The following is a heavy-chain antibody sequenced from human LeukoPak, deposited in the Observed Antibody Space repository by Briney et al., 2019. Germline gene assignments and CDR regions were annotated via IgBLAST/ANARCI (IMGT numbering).Heavy chain of an antibody. J-gene: IGHJ4*02. CDR1: GFTFSSYG. Sequence: GGSLRLSCAASGFTFSSYGMNWVRQAPGKGLEWVSSISSSSSYIYYADSVKGRFTISRDNAKNSLYLQMNSLRAEDTAVYYCARGDYGGNTYYFDSWGQGTLVIVSS. V-gene: IGHV3-21*01. CDR2: ISSSSSYI. D-gene: IGHD4-23*01. CDR3: ARGDYGGNTYYFDS.